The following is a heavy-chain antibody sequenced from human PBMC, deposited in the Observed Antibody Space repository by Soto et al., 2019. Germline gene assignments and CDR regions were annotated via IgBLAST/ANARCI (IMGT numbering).Heavy chain of an antibody. CDR3: ARGRCSSTSCTPYYYYYMDV. CDR2: ISSSSSYI. J-gene: IGHJ6*03. D-gene: IGHD2-2*01. CDR1: GFTFSSYS. Sequence: PGGSLRLSCAASGFTFSSYSMNWVRQAPGKGLEWVSSISSSSSYIYYADSVKGRFTISRDNAKNSLYLQMNSLRAEDTAVYYCARGRCSSTSCTPYYYYYMDVWGKGTTVTVSS. V-gene: IGHV3-21*01.